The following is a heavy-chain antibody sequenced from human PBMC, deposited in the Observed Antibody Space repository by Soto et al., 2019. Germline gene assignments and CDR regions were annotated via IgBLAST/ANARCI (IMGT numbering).Heavy chain of an antibody. CDR3: ARANPGSSLNYYYYYMDV. CDR2: ISAYNGNT. V-gene: IGHV1-18*01. J-gene: IGHJ6*03. D-gene: IGHD6-13*01. Sequence: QVQLVQSGAEVKKPGASVKVSCKASGYTFTSYGISWVRQAPGQGLEWMGWISAYNGNTNYAQKLQGRVTMTTDTATSTAYMELRSLRSDDTAVYYCARANPGSSLNYYYYYMDVWGKGTTVTVSS. CDR1: GYTFTSYG.